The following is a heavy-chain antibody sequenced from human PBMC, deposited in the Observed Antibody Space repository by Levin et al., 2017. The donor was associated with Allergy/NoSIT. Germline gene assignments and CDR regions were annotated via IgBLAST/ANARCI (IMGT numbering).Heavy chain of an antibody. D-gene: IGHD6-19*01. V-gene: IGHV4-34*01. Sequence: SETLSLTCAVYGGSFSGYYWSWIRQPPGKGLEWIGEINHSGSTNYNPSLKSRVTISVDTSKNQFSLKLSSVTAADTAVYYCARGCRYSSGWYPRWWFDPWGQGTLVTVSS. CDR1: GGSFSGYY. CDR3: ARGCRYSSGWYPRWWFDP. CDR2: INHSGST. J-gene: IGHJ5*02.